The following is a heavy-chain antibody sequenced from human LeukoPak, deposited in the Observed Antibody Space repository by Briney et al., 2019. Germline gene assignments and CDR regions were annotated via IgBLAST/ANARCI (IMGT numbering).Heavy chain of an antibody. J-gene: IGHJ6*03. CDR1: GYSFTSYW. D-gene: IGHD5-18*01. CDR3: ARVGQLWSYYYYYMDV. V-gene: IGHV5-51*01. Sequence: GESLNISCKGSGYSFTSYWHGWVRQLPGKGLEWMGIIYPGGSDTRDSPSFQGQGTISADKSISTAYLQWSSLKASDTAMYYCARVGQLWSYYYYYMDVWGKGTTVTVSS. CDR2: IYPGGSDT.